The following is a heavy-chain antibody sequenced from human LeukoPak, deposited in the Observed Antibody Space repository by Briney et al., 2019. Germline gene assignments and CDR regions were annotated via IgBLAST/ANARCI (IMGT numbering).Heavy chain of an antibody. V-gene: IGHV3-21*01. CDR2: ISSSSSYI. D-gene: IGHD3-3*01. CDR1: GFTFSSYS. Sequence: KTGGSLRLSCAASGFTFSSYSMTWVRQAPGKGLEWVSSISSSSSYIYYADSVKGRFTISRDNAKNSLYLQMNSLRAEDTAVYYCARDKQDDFWSGYYIWFDPWGQGTLVTVSS. J-gene: IGHJ5*02. CDR3: ARDKQDDFWSGYYIWFDP.